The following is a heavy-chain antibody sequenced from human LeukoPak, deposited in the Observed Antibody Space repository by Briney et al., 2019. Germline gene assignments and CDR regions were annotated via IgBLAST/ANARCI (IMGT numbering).Heavy chain of an antibody. D-gene: IGHD3-3*01. CDR1: GYTFTGYY. J-gene: IGHJ4*02. V-gene: IGHV1-2*02. CDR3: ARVLGTIFGVVIPFDY. CDR2: INPNSGGT. Sequence: ASVKVSCKASGYTFTGYYMRWVRQAPGQGLEWMGWINPNSGGTNYAQKFQGRVTMTRDTSISTAYMELSRLRSDDTAVYYCARVLGTIFGVVIPFDYWGQGTLVTVSS.